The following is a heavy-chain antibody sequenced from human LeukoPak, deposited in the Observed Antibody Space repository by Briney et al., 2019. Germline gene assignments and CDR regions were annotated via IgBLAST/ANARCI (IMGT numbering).Heavy chain of an antibody. V-gene: IGHV3-13*01. D-gene: IGHD3-9*01. CDR1: GFTFSSYD. J-gene: IGHJ4*02. CDR3: ARQRHDILTGSDYFDY. Sequence: GGSLRLSCAASGFTFSSYDMHWVRQATGKGLEWVSAIGTAGDTYYPGSVKGRFTISRENAKNSLYLQMNSLRAGDTAVYYCARQRHDILTGSDYFDYWGQGTLVTVSS. CDR2: IGTAGDT.